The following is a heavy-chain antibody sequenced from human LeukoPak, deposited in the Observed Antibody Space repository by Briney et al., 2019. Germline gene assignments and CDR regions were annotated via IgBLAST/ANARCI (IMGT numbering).Heavy chain of an antibody. D-gene: IGHD3-16*01. Sequence: SQTLSLTCAVSGGSISNSGYSWSWIRQQPGKGLEWIGYIYHSGSTYYNPSLKSRVIISVDKSKNQFSLKLTSVTAADTAVNFCARVGGGDAFDIWGQGTMVTVSS. CDR1: GGSISNSGYS. V-gene: IGHV4-30-2*01. CDR2: IYHSGST. CDR3: ARVGGGDAFDI. J-gene: IGHJ3*02.